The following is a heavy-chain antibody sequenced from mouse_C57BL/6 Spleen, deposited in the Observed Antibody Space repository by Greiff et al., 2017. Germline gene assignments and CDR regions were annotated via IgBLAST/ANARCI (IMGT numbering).Heavy chain of an antibody. J-gene: IGHJ4*01. V-gene: IGHV1-81*01. CDR1: GYTFTSYG. CDR2: IYPRSGNT. D-gene: IGHD1-1*01. CDR3: ARGGVVEYYYAMDY. Sequence: QVQLQQSGAELARPGASVKLSCKASGYTFTSYGISWVKQRSGQGLEWIGEIYPRSGNTYYNEKFKGKATLTADKSSSTAYMELRSLTSEDSAVYFCARGGVVEYYYAMDYWGQGTSVTVSS.